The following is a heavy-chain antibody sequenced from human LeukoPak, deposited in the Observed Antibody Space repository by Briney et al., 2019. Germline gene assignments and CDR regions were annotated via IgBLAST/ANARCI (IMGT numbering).Heavy chain of an antibody. D-gene: IGHD3-16*01. CDR3: ARGYGSSVRLTGMVV. J-gene: IGHJ6*02. V-gene: IGHV1-69*13. CDR2: IIPIFGTA. CDR1: GYTFTSYA. Sequence: GASVKVSCKASGYTFTSYAISWVRQAPGQGLEWMGGIIPIFGTANYAQKFQGSVTITADESTSTAYMELSSLRSEDTAVYCCARGYGSSVRLTGMVVWGQGTTVTVSS.